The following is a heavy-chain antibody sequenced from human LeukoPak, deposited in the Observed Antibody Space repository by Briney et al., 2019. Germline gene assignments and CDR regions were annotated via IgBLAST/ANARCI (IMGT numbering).Heavy chain of an antibody. V-gene: IGHV4-61*02. CDR2: IYTSGST. Sequence: PSQTLSLTCTVSGGSISSGSYYWSWIRQPAGKGLECIGRIYTSGSTNYNPSLKSRVTISVDTSKNQFSLKLSSVTAADTAVYYCARAVTGIAVAGTHAFDIWGQGTMVTVSS. CDR1: GGSISSGSYY. D-gene: IGHD6-19*01. CDR3: ARAVTGIAVAGTHAFDI. J-gene: IGHJ3*02.